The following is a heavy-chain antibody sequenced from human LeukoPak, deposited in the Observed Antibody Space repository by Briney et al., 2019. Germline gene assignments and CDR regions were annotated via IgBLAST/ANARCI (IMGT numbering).Heavy chain of an antibody. Sequence: GGSLRLSCAASGFNLNIYWMNWVRQAPGKGLEWVANIKEDGSQKYYVDSVKGRFTVSRDNTKNSLDLQMNSLRVEDTAVYYCARTSGGWGFDFWGQGALVTVSS. V-gene: IGHV3-7*05. CDR1: GFNLNIYW. J-gene: IGHJ4*02. CDR2: IKEDGSQK. D-gene: IGHD2-15*01. CDR3: ARTSGGWGFDF.